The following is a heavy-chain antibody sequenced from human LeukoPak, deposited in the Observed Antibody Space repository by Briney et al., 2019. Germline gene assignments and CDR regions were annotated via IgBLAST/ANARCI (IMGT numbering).Heavy chain of an antibody. CDR2: IYYSGST. CDR3: ARAGGDGDYVESPNYYYYGMDV. Sequence: SETLSLTCTVSGGSVSSSNYYWSWIRQPPGKGVQWSGYIYYSGSTNYTPSLKSRVTISVDTSKNQFSLKLSSVAAADTAVYYCARAGGDGDYVESPNYYYYGMDVWGQGITVTVSS. J-gene: IGHJ6*02. CDR1: GGSVSSSNYY. V-gene: IGHV4-61*01. D-gene: IGHD4-17*01.